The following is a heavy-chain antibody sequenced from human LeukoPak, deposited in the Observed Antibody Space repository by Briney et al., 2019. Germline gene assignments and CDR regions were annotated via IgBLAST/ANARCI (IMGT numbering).Heavy chain of an antibody. CDR1: GGTFSSYA. Sequence: GASVKVSCKASGGTFSSYAISWVRQAPGQGLEWMGRIIPIFGTANYAQKFQGRVTITTDESTSTACMELSSLRSEDTAVYYCARDRYSYGYFDYWGQGTLVTVSS. CDR2: IIPIFGTA. V-gene: IGHV1-69*05. CDR3: ARDRYSYGYFDY. D-gene: IGHD5-18*01. J-gene: IGHJ4*02.